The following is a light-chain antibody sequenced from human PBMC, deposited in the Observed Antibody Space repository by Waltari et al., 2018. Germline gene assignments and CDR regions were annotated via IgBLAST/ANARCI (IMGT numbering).Light chain of an antibody. Sequence: EIVLTQSPDTLSLSAGERATLSCRASQSVSSTYLTWYQQNPGQAPRLLIFGASSRAAGTPDRFSGSGSGTDFTLTISRLEAEDFAVYYCQQYGSSPTWTFGQGTKVEIK. CDR3: QQYGSSPTWT. CDR2: GAS. J-gene: IGKJ1*01. V-gene: IGKV3-20*01. CDR1: QSVSSTY.